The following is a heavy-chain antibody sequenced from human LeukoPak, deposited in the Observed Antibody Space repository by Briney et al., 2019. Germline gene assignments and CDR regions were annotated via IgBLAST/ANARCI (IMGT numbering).Heavy chain of an antibody. D-gene: IGHD5-18*01. CDR3: ARLEFKYSYGPDYFDY. V-gene: IGHV4-61*02. Sequence: SETLSLTCTVSGGSISSGSYYWSWIRQPAGTGLEWIGRIYTSGSTNYNPSLKSRVTISVDTSKNQFSLKLSSVTAADTAVYYCARLEFKYSYGPDYFDYWGQGTLVTVSS. CDR2: IYTSGST. J-gene: IGHJ4*02. CDR1: GGSISSGSYY.